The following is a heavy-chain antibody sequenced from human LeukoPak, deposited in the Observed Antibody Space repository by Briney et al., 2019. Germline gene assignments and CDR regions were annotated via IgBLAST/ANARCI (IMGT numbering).Heavy chain of an antibody. Sequence: SETLSLTCAVYGGSFSGYYWSWIRQPPGKGLEWIGEINHSGSTYYNPSLKSRVTISVDTSKNQFSLKLTSVTAADTAVYYCASGSGSYSHWFDPWGQGILVTVSS. CDR3: ASGSGSYSHWFDP. CDR2: INHSGST. CDR1: GGSFSGYY. J-gene: IGHJ5*02. V-gene: IGHV4-34*01. D-gene: IGHD3-10*01.